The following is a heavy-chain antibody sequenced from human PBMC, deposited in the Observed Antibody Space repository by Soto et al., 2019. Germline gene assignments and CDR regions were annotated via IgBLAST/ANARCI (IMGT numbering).Heavy chain of an antibody. Sequence: ASVKVSCKTSGYTFTSHDINWVRQATGQGLEWLGWINPNGGDTKYAQKFQGRVTVTRDTSIRTVYMELSSLRSDDTALYYCARESGGATATLDYYYFYMDVWGKGTTVTVSS. J-gene: IGHJ6*03. CDR1: GYTFTSHD. CDR3: ARESGGATATLDYYYFYMDV. V-gene: IGHV1-2*02. D-gene: IGHD5-12*01. CDR2: INPNGGDT.